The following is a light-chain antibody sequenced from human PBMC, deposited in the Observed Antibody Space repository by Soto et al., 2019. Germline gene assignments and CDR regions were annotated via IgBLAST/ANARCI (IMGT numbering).Light chain of an antibody. CDR2: DVI. J-gene: IGLJ2*01. CDR1: SSDVGGYDY. Sequence: QSALTQPPSASRSPGQSVTISCTGTSSDVGGYDYVAWFQQHPGKAPKVIIYDVIKRPSGVPDRFSGSKSGNTASLTVSGLQAEDEADYYCGSHAGSRVVFGGGTKLTVL. CDR3: GSHAGSRVV. V-gene: IGLV2-8*02.